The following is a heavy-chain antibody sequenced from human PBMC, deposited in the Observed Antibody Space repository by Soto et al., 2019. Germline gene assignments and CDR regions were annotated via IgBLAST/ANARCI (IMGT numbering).Heavy chain of an antibody. CDR1: GGTFSSYA. Sequence: ASVKVSCKASGGTFSSYAISWVRQAPGQGLEWMGGIIPIFGTANYAQKFQGRVTITADESTSTAYMELSSLRSEDTAVYYCAREYSSSSGWCDPWGQGTLVTVSS. J-gene: IGHJ5*02. CDR2: IIPIFGTA. D-gene: IGHD6-6*01. CDR3: AREYSSSSGWCDP. V-gene: IGHV1-69*13.